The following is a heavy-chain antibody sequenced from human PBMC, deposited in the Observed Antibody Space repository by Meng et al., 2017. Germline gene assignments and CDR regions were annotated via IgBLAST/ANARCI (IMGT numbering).Heavy chain of an antibody. CDR1: GGTFSSYT. V-gene: IGHV1-69*04. J-gene: IGHJ3*02. CDR3: ARDRLMITFGGVIVSDAFDI. CDR2: IIPILGIA. Sequence: SVKVSCKASGGTFSSYTISWVRQAPGQGLEWMGRIIPILGIANYAQKFQGRVTITADKSTSTAYMELSSLRSEDTAVYYCARDRLMITFGGVIVSDAFDIWGQGTMVTV. D-gene: IGHD3-16*02.